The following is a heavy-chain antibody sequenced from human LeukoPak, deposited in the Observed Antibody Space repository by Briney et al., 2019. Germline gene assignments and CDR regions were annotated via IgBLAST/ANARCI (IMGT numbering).Heavy chain of an antibody. Sequence: AGSLRLSCSASAFTFSCHAMHWVRQAQGKGLEYVSAISSNGGSTYYADSVKGRFTISRDNSKNTLYLQMSSLRAEDTAVCYCVRRSSGYSPIWGQGTMVTVSS. D-gene: IGHD3-22*01. J-gene: IGHJ3*02. CDR2: ISSNGGST. CDR1: AFTFSCHA. V-gene: IGHV3-64D*06. CDR3: VRRSSGYSPI.